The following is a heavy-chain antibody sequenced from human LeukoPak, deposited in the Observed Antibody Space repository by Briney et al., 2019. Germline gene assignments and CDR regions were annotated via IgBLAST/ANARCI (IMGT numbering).Heavy chain of an antibody. V-gene: IGHV3-74*01. D-gene: IGHD3-10*01. J-gene: IGHJ6*02. CDR1: GFTFSSYW. CDR3: AREGGRHYYGSGSYFRYFYYYGMDV. Sequence: HPGGSLRLSCAASGFTFSSYWMHWVRQAPGKGLVWVSRFNSDGSSTSYADSVKGRFTTSRDNAKNTLYLQMNSLRAEDTAVYYCAREGGRHYYGSGSYFRYFYYYGMDVWGQGTTVTVSS. CDR2: FNSDGSST.